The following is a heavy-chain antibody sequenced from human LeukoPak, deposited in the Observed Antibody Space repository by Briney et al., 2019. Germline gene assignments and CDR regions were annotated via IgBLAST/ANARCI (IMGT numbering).Heavy chain of an antibody. CDR3: AGGGQWLAFDY. J-gene: IGHJ4*02. CDR1: GGSISSGDYY. V-gene: IGHV4-30-4*02. Sequence: SETLSLTCTVSGGSISSGDYYWSWIRQPPGKGLEWIGYIYYSGSTYYNPSLKSRVTISVDTSKNQFSLKLSSVTAADTAVYYCAGGGQWLAFDYWGQGALVTVSS. CDR2: IYYSGST. D-gene: IGHD6-19*01.